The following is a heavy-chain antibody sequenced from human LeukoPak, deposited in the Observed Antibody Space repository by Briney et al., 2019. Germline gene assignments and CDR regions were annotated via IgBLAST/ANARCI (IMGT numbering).Heavy chain of an antibody. D-gene: IGHD6-19*01. CDR2: INHSGST. J-gene: IGHJ4*02. CDR1: GGSFSGYY. V-gene: IGHV4-34*01. Sequence: SETLSLTCAVYGGSFSGYYWSWVRQPPGKGLEWIGEINHSGSTNYNPSLKSRVTISVDTSKNQFSLKLSSVTAADTAVYYCARQVEQWLVRYWGQGTLVTVSS. CDR3: ARQVEQWLVRY.